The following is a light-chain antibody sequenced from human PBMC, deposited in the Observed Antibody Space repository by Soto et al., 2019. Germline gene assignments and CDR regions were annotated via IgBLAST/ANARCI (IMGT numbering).Light chain of an antibody. J-gene: IGKJ5*01. CDR1: QNVSRY. Sequence: IVLTQSPGTLSLSPGERATLSCRASQNVSRYLAWYQQKPGQAPGLLIYDASNRAAGIPARFSGSGSATDFTLTISSLEPEDFAVYYCQQRENWPVTFGQGTRLDTK. CDR2: DAS. CDR3: QQRENWPVT. V-gene: IGKV3-11*01.